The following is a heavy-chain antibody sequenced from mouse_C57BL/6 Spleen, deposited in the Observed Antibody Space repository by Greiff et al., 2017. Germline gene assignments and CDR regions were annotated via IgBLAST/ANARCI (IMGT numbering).Heavy chain of an antibody. CDR3: ASSYYSNDWFAY. D-gene: IGHD2-5*01. Sequence: EVKLMESGGGLVQPGGSLSLSCAASGFTFTDYYMSWVRQPPGKALEWLGFIRNKANGYTTEYSASVKGRFTISRDNSQSILYLQMNALRAEDSATYYCASSYYSNDWFAYWGQGTLVTVSA. CDR1: GFTFTDYY. J-gene: IGHJ3*01. CDR2: IRNKANGYTT. V-gene: IGHV7-3*01.